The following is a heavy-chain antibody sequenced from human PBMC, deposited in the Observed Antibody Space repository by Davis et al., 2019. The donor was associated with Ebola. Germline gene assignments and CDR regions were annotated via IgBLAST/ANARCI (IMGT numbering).Heavy chain of an antibody. V-gene: IGHV1-8*01. CDR1: GYTFISYD. J-gene: IGHJ4*02. CDR3: VRAGYCYGYGFDF. Sequence: ASVKVSCKASGYTFISYDINWVRQATGQGLEWMGWMNPNSGNTGYAQKFQGRITVTRNTSISTAYMELSSLRSEDTAVYYCVRAGYCYGYGFDFWGQGTLVTVSS. CDR2: MNPNSGNT. D-gene: IGHD5-18*01.